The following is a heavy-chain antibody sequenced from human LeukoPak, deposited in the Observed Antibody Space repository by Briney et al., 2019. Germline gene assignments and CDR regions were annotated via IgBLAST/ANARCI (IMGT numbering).Heavy chain of an antibody. J-gene: IGHJ4*02. CDR2: INHSGST. V-gene: IGHV4-34*01. D-gene: IGHD6-13*01. CDR1: GGSFSGYY. CDR3: ARAGRIAAAGRGLDY. Sequence: SETLSLTCAVYGGSFSGYYWSWIRQPPGKGLEWIGEINHSGSTNYNPSLKSRVTISVDTSKNQFSLKLSSVTAADTAVYYCARAGRIAAAGRGLDYWGQGTLVTVSS.